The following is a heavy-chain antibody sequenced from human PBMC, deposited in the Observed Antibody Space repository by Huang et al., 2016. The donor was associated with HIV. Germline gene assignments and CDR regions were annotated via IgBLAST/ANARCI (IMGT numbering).Heavy chain of an antibody. CDR3: AKTYYYDSGGYDAFDV. V-gene: IGHV3-30*18. D-gene: IGHD3-22*01. CDR2: ISNDGRNK. CDR1: GFTFSGYG. Sequence: QLQLVQSGGGVVQPGRSLRLPCVASGFTFSGYGIHWVRQPPGEGLEWVAVISNDGRNKYYADSVKGRFTIFRDNSKSTLYLQMNSLRAEDTAVYYCAKTYYYDSGGYDAFDVWGQGTMVTVSS. J-gene: IGHJ3*01.